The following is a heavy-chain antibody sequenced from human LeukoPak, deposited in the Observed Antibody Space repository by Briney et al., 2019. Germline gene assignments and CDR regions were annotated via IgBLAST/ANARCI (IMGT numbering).Heavy chain of an antibody. D-gene: IGHD6-6*01. CDR3: AIPFETARPGLFDY. V-gene: IGHV1-69*04. Sequence: ASVKVSCKASGGTFSSYAISWVRQAPGQGLGWMGRIIPILGIANYAQKFQGRVTITTDESTSTAYMELSSLRSEDTAVYYCAIPFETARPGLFDYWGQGTLVTVSS. J-gene: IGHJ4*02. CDR2: IIPILGIA. CDR1: GGTFSSYA.